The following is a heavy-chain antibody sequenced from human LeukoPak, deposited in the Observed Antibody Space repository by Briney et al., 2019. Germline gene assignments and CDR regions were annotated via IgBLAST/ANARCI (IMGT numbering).Heavy chain of an antibody. Sequence: KASETLSLTCTVSGGSIKSYYWSWIRQPPGKGLEWIGDIYYSGSTNYNPSLKSRVTISIDTSKNQFSLKLSSVTAADTAVYYCARDRPGGSSLDYWGQGILVTVSS. CDR2: IYYSGST. D-gene: IGHD6-13*01. CDR1: GGSIKSYY. V-gene: IGHV4-59*01. CDR3: ARDRPGGSSLDY. J-gene: IGHJ4*02.